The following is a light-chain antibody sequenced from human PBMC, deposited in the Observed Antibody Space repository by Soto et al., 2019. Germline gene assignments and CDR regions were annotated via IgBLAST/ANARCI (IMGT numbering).Light chain of an antibody. CDR2: GAS. CDR3: QQYAKIPLT. J-gene: IGKJ4*01. V-gene: IGKV3-20*01. Sequence: EIVLTQSPGTLSLSPGNRATLSCTASQRIGTNSLAWFQQKPDQAPTLLIYGASGRVPGIPDRFSGSGSGTDFTLTISRLEPEDFAVYYCQQYAKIPLTFGGGTKVEIK. CDR1: QRIGTNS.